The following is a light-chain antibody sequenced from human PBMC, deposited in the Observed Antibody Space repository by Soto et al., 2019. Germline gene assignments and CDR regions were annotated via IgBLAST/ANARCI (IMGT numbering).Light chain of an antibody. Sequence: EVVLTHSTGTLSLSPGERATLSCRASQSVSSSYLAWYQQKPGQAPRLLIYGASTRATGIPDRFSGSGSGTEFTLTISSLQSEDFAVYYCQQYNKWPRTFGQGTKV. CDR3: QQYNKWPRT. J-gene: IGKJ1*01. CDR1: QSVSSSY. V-gene: IGKV3-15*01. CDR2: GAS.